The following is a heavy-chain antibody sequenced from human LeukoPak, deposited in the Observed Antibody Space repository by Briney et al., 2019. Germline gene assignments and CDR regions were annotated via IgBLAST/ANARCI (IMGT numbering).Heavy chain of an antibody. Sequence: GESLEISCKGSGYSFTSYWIGWVRQMPGKGLEWMGIIYPGDSDTRYSPSFQGQVTISADKSISTAYLQWSNLKASDTAMYYCARRLPGLAAGGNWFDPWGQGTLVTVSS. D-gene: IGHD3/OR15-3a*01. CDR2: IYPGDSDT. CDR3: ARRLPGLAAGGNWFDP. J-gene: IGHJ5*02. CDR1: GYSFTSYW. V-gene: IGHV5-51*01.